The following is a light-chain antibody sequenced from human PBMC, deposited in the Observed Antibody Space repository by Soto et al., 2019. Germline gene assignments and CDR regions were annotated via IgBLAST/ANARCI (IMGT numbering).Light chain of an antibody. Sequence: EIVLTQSPATLSLSPGERATLSCRASQDVGSSLAWYQQNPGQPPRLLIYDASNRATGVPARFSGSGSGTDFTLPISSLEPEDVVFHYCQQGSYWSLLWTLAGGTKLAIK. J-gene: IGKJ4*01. CDR3: QQGSYWSLLWT. V-gene: IGKV3-11*01. CDR1: QDVGSS. CDR2: DAS.